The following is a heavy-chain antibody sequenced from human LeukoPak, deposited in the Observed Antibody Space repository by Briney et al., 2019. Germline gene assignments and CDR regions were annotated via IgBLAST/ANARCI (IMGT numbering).Heavy chain of an antibody. D-gene: IGHD3-22*01. Sequence: GGSLRLSCAASGFTFDDYGMSWVRQAPGKGLEWVSGINWNGGSTGYADSVKGRFTISRDNAKNSLYLQINSLRAEDTALYYCARDGGLSGTYYYDSSGQHLDYWGQGTLVTVSS. CDR2: INWNGGST. J-gene: IGHJ4*02. CDR3: ARDGGLSGTYYYDSSGQHLDY. V-gene: IGHV3-20*04. CDR1: GFTFDDYG.